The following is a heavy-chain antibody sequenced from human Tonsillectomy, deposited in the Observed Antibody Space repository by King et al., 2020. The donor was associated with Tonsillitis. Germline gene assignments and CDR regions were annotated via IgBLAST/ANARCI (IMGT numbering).Heavy chain of an antibody. Sequence: VQLVESGGGLVKPGGSLRLSCAASGFTFSSYSMNWVRQAPGKGLEWVSSISSSSSYIYYADSVKGRFTISRDNAKNSLYLQMNSLRAEDTAVYYCASSYCSGGSCYSVEEDDAFDIWGQGTMVTVSS. CDR2: ISSSSSYI. V-gene: IGHV3-21*01. CDR3: ASSYCSGGSCYSVEEDDAFDI. CDR1: GFTFSSYS. D-gene: IGHD2-15*01. J-gene: IGHJ3*02.